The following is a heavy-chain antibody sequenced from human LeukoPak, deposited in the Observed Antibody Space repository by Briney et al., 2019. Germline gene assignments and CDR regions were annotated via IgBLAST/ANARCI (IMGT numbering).Heavy chain of an antibody. CDR1: GFTYSSYA. Sequence: PGGSLRLSCAASGFTYSSYAMSWVRQAPGKGLEWVSTISGSGGGTYYADSVKGRFTISRDNSKNTLYLQMNSLRAEDTAVYYCAKVDEFRVRGATVTTLFDYWGQGTLVTVSS. D-gene: IGHD4-17*01. V-gene: IGHV3-23*01. J-gene: IGHJ4*02. CDR2: ISGSGGGT. CDR3: AKVDEFRVRGATVTTLFDY.